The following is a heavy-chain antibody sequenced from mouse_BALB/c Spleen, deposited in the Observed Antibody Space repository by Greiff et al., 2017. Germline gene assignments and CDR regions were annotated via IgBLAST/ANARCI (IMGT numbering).Heavy chain of an antibody. V-gene: IGHV5-17*02. CDR2: ISSGSSTI. CDR1: GFTFSSFG. CDR3: ARYPYYYGSSSYWYFDV. D-gene: IGHD1-1*01. Sequence: DVKLVESGGGLVQPGGSRKLSCAASGFTFSSFGMHWVRQAPEKGLEWVAYISSGSSTIYYADTVKGRFTISRDNPKNTLFLQMTSLRSEDTAMYYCARYPYYYGSSSYWYFDVWGAGTTVTVSS. J-gene: IGHJ1*01.